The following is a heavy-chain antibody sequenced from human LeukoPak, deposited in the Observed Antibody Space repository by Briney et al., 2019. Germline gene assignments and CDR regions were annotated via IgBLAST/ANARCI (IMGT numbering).Heavy chain of an antibody. J-gene: IGHJ3*02. D-gene: IGHD3-22*01. CDR3: AGYYYDSRGDAFDI. Sequence: PSETLSLTCTVSGDSISSGDYYWSWIRQPPGKGLEWIGYIYYSGSTNYNPSLKSRVTISVDTSKNQFSLKLSSVTAADTAVYYCAGYYYDSRGDAFDIWGQGTMVTVSS. CDR2: IYYSGST. V-gene: IGHV4-61*08. CDR1: GDSISSGDYY.